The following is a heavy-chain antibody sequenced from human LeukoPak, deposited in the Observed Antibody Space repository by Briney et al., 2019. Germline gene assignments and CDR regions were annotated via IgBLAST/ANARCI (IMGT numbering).Heavy chain of an antibody. J-gene: IGHJ4*02. CDR3: ARVRCSSNSCFPDY. D-gene: IGHD2-2*01. Sequence: GGSLRLSCAAFGFTFSTYWMSWVRQAPGKGLEWVANIKQDGSDKYYVDSVKGRFTISRDNAKNSLFLQMNSLRAEDTAVYYCARVRCSSNSCFPDYWGQGTLVTVSS. CDR2: IKQDGSDK. V-gene: IGHV3-7*01. CDR1: GFTFSTYW.